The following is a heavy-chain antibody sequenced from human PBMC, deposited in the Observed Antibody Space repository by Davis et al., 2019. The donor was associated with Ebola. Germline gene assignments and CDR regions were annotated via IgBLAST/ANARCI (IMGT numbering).Heavy chain of an antibody. V-gene: IGHV3-23*01. J-gene: IGHJ6*02. D-gene: IGHD3-3*01. CDR2: ISCRGSSK. Sequence: GSLRLSCTDSVITFSSSAMTWVCQAPGQGLERVSAISCRGSSKYYADSVKGRFTIPRDNSKKTLYLQMNSLRAEDTAVYYCAKSGLSFGVVKYHYGMDVWGHGTLVTVSS. CDR1: VITFSSSA. CDR3: AKSGLSFGVVKYHYGMDV.